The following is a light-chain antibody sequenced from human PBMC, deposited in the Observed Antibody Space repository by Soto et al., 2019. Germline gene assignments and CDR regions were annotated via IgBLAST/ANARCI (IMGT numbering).Light chain of an antibody. V-gene: IGKV3-15*01. CDR1: ETVATN. J-gene: IGKJ1*01. CDR2: GAS. CDR3: QQYNNWPRT. Sequence: EVLMTQSPATLSLSPGERATLSCWASETVATNLAWYQQKPGQAPRLLIYGASTRATGIPARFSGSGSGTEFTLTISSLQSEDFAVYYCQQYNNWPRTFGQGTKVDIK.